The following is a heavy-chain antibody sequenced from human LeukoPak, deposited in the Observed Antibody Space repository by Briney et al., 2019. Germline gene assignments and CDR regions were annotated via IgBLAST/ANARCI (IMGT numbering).Heavy chain of an antibody. Sequence: ETLSLTCTVSGGSISSSSYYWGWIRQAPGKGLEWVANIKQDGSEKYHVDSVKGRFTISRDNAKNSLYLQMNSLRVEDTAVYYCAREYRGSRYFRGQGTLVTVSS. V-gene: IGHV3-7*01. CDR1: GGSISSSSYY. CDR2: IKQDGSEK. D-gene: IGHD2/OR15-2a*01. CDR3: AREYRGSRYF. J-gene: IGHJ4*02.